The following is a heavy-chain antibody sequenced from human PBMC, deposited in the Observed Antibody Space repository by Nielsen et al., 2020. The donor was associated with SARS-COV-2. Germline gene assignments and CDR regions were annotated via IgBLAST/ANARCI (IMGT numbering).Heavy chain of an antibody. CDR3: ARDRSAYSSSSIFNF. V-gene: IGHV3-21*01. D-gene: IGHD6-6*01. J-gene: IGHJ4*01. Sequence: GESLKISCAASGFSFSDYGMNFVRQAPGKGLEWVSSISTSSNFIYYADSVKGRFTISRDNAKSSLYLLMNSLRVDDTAVYYCARDRSAYSSSSIFNFWGHGILVTVSS. CDR2: ISTSSNFI. CDR1: GFSFSDYG.